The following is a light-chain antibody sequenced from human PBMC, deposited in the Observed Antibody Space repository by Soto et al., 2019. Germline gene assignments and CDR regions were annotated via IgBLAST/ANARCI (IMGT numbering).Light chain of an antibody. CDR3: VLYMGSGTVV. V-gene: IGLV8-61*01. CDR1: SGSVSTSYY. J-gene: IGLJ2*01. CDR2: STN. Sequence: QTVVTQEPSFSVSPGGTVTLTCGLSSGSVSTSYYPSWYQKTPGQAPRTLIYSTNTRSSGVPDRFSGSILGNKAALTITGAQADDESDYYCVLYMGSGTVVFGGVTQLTVL.